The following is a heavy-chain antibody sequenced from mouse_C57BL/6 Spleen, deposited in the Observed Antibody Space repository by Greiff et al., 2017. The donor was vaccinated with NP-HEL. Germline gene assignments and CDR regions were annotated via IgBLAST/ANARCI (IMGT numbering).Heavy chain of an antibody. CDR1: GFTFSDYY. CDR2: INYDGSST. V-gene: IGHV5-16*01. J-gene: IGHJ3*01. Sequence: EVQRVESEGGLVQPGSSMKLSCTASGFTFSDYYMAWVRQVPEKGLEWVANINYDGSSTYYLDSLKSRFIISRDNAKNILYLQMSSLKSEDTATYYCARGDDYDGPWFAYWGQGTLVTVSA. D-gene: IGHD2-4*01. CDR3: ARGDDYDGPWFAY.